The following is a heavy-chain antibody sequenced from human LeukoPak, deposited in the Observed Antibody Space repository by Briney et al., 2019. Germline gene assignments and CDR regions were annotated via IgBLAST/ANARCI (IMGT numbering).Heavy chain of an antibody. D-gene: IGHD2-2*01. J-gene: IGHJ5*01. CDR2: ISGSGGST. CDR3: AKDRHAPGRYCSSTTCFPFDS. CDR1: GFTFSSYD. V-gene: IGHV3-23*01. Sequence: GRSLRLSCAASGFTFSSYDMSWVRQAPGKGLEWVSAISGSGGSTYYADSVKGRFTISRDNSKSTLYLQMNSLRAEDTAVYYCAKDRHAPGRYCSSTTCFPFDSWGQGTLVTVSS.